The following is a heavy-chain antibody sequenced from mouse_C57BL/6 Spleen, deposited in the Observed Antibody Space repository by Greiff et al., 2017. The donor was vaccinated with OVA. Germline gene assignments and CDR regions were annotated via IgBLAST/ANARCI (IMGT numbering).Heavy chain of an antibody. J-gene: IGHJ3*01. Sequence: VKLLQPGTELVKPGASVKLSCKASGYTFTSYWMHWVKQRPGQGLEWIGNINPSNGGTNYNEKFKSKATLTVDKSSSTAYMQLSSLTSEDSAVYYCARTDHYGSSRFAYWGQGTLVTVSA. V-gene: IGHV1-53*01. D-gene: IGHD1-1*01. CDR3: ARTDHYGSSRFAY. CDR1: GYTFTSYW. CDR2: INPSNGGT.